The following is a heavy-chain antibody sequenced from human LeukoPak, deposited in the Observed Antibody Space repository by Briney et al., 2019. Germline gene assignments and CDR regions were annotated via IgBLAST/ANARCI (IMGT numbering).Heavy chain of an antibody. D-gene: IGHD6-13*01. Sequence: ASVKVSCKSSGYTFSYYYMHWVRQAPGQGLEWIGWINPNNGDTNYAQSFQGRVTLTRDTSSTTVYMELTRLTSDDTAVFYCARDRAVAAAGLLDPWGQGTLVTVSS. J-gene: IGHJ5*02. CDR1: GYTFSYYY. CDR2: INPNNGDT. CDR3: ARDRAVAAAGLLDP. V-gene: IGHV1-2*02.